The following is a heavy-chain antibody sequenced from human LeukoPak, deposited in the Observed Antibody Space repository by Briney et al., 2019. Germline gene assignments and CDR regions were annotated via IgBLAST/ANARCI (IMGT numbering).Heavy chain of an antibody. Sequence: PGGSLRLSCAASGFTFSSYGMHWVRQAPGKGLEWVAFIRYDGSNKYYADSVKGRFTISRDNSKNTLYLQMNSLRAEDTAVYYCAKNVKQLVLGYYYYYMDVWGKGTTVTVSS. D-gene: IGHD6-6*01. V-gene: IGHV3-30*02. CDR3: AKNVKQLVLGYYYYYMDV. CDR2: IRYDGSNK. CDR1: GFTFSSYG. J-gene: IGHJ6*03.